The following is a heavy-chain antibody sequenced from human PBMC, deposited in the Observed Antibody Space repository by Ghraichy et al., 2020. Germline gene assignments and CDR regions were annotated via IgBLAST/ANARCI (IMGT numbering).Heavy chain of an antibody. Sequence: SETLSLTCSVSGGSISRTAYSWNWIRQPPGKGLEWIGYIYHSDITYYNPSLKSRVTISLDRSKNQFSLRLSSVTAADAAVYFCARGYYYDGRGFDSWGQGTLVTVSS. V-gene: IGHV4-30-2*01. CDR1: GGSISRTAYS. D-gene: IGHD3-22*01. CDR3: ARGYYYDGRGFDS. CDR2: IYHSDIT. J-gene: IGHJ4*02.